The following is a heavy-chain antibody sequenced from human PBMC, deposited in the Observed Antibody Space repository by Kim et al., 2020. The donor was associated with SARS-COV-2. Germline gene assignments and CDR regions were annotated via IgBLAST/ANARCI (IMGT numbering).Heavy chain of an antibody. CDR3: ARLSSENYYYYGMDV. CDR1: GGSISSSSYY. Sequence: SETRSLTCTVSGGSISSSSYYWGWIRQPPGKGLEWIGSIYYSGSTYYNPSLKSRVTISVDTSKNQFSLKLSSVTAADTAVYYCARLSSENYYYYGMDVWG. J-gene: IGHJ6*01. CDR2: IYYSGST. V-gene: IGHV4-39*01.